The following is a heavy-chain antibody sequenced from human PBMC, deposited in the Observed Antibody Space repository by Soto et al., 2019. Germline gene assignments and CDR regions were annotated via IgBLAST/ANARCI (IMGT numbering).Heavy chain of an antibody. CDR1: GFTFSSYW. CDR2: IKRDGSEK. Sequence: EVQLVESGGGLVQPGGSLRLSCAASGFTFSSYWMSWVRQAPGKGLEWVANIKRDGSEKYYVDSVKGRFTISRDNAKNSLYLQMNSLRAKDTAVYYCARDVIVGATQDYWGQGTLVTVSS. CDR3: ARDVIVGATQDY. D-gene: IGHD1-26*01. J-gene: IGHJ4*02. V-gene: IGHV3-7*05.